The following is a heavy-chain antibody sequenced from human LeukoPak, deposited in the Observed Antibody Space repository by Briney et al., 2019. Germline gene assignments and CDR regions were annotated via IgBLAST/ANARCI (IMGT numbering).Heavy chain of an antibody. Sequence: SETLSLTCTVSGGSISSYYWSWIRQPPGKGLEWIGYIYYGGSTNYNPSLKSRVTISVDTSKNQFSLKLSSVTAADTAVYYCARASVESDAFDIWGQGTMVTVSS. CDR1: GGSISSYY. CDR2: IYYGGST. V-gene: IGHV4-59*01. CDR3: ARASVESDAFDI. J-gene: IGHJ3*02.